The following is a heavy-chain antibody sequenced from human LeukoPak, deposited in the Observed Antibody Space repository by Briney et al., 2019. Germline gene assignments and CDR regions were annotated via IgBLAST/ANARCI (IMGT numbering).Heavy chain of an antibody. D-gene: IGHD6-6*01. V-gene: IGHV1-2*02. CDR2: INPNSGGT. CDR1: GYTFTGYY. Sequence: ASVKVSCKASGYTFTGYYMHWVRQAPGQGLEWMGWINPNSGGTNYAQKFQGRVTTTRDTSISTAYMELSRLRSDDTAVYYCARASEYSSSTPFDYWGQGTLVTVSS. J-gene: IGHJ4*02. CDR3: ARASEYSSSTPFDY.